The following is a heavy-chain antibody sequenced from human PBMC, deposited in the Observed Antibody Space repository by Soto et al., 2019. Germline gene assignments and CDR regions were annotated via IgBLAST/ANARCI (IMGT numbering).Heavy chain of an antibody. CDR3: GPVVGFYWGVACTMNSFAY. V-gene: IGHV1-69*01. J-gene: IGHJ4*02. CDR2: IIPIFGKA. D-gene: IGHD2-21*01. Sequence: QVQLVQSGAGVKKPGSSVKVSCKASGGTFSTYGISWVRQAPGQGLEWMGGIIPIFGKANYAQKFQGRVTVTADEPPRTASMGWGSLSLETRPVFSGGPVVGFYWGVACTMNSFAYWGRGTRVTVSS. CDR1: GGTFSTYG.